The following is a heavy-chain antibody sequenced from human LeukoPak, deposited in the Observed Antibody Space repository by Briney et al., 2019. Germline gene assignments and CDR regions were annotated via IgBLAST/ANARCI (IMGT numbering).Heavy chain of an antibody. V-gene: IGHV3-11*04. Sequence: PGGSLRLSCAASGFTFSDYYMSWIRQAPGKGLEWVSYISSSSVTIYYADSVKGRFIISRDNSKNTLYLQMNSLRAEDTAVYYCARITYITSWLIDYWGQGTLVTVSS. D-gene: IGHD6-13*01. CDR3: ARITYITSWLIDY. J-gene: IGHJ4*02. CDR2: ISSSSVTI. CDR1: GFTFSDYY.